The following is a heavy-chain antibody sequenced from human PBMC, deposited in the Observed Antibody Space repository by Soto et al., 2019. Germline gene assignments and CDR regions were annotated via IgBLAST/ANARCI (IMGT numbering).Heavy chain of an antibody. CDR1: GGSISSGGYY. CDR2: IYYSGST. J-gene: IGHJ4*02. D-gene: IGHD3-9*01. Sequence: LSLTCTVSGGSISSGGYYWSWIRQHPGKGLEWIGYIYYSGSTYYDPSLKSRVTISVDTSKNQFSLKLSSVTAADTAVYYCARETKSYYDILTGYPTTDYWGQGTLVTVSS. CDR3: ARETKSYYDILTGYPTTDY. V-gene: IGHV4-31*03.